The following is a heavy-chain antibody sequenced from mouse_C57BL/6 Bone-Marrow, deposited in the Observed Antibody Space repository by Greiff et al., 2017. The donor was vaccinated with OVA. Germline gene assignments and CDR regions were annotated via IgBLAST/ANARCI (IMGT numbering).Heavy chain of an antibody. CDR2: IDPENGNT. CDR3: AWRDSYYLYSSFDY. V-gene: IGHV14-3*01. CDR1: GYNFKNTY. D-gene: IGHD2-3*01. Sequence: EVQLQQSVAELVRPGASVKLSCKASGYNFKNTYMHWVKQRPEQGLEWIGRIDPENGNTKYAPKFQGTATITADTSSNTAYLQLSCLTSEYTAIYYCAWRDSYYLYSSFDYWGQGTTLTVSS. J-gene: IGHJ2*01.